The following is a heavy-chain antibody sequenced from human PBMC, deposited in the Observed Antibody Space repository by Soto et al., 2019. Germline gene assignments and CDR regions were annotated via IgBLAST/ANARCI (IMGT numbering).Heavy chain of an antibody. V-gene: IGHV3-33*01. CDR1: GFTFSGYG. CDR3: AREHMDTAMVLDAFDI. J-gene: IGHJ3*02. Sequence: GGSLRLSCAASGFTFSGYGMHWVRKSPGKGLEWVAVIWYDGSNKYYADSVKGRFTISRDNSKNTLYLQMNSLRAEDTAVYYCAREHMDTAMVLDAFDIWGQGTMVTVSS. D-gene: IGHD5-18*01. CDR2: IWYDGSNK.